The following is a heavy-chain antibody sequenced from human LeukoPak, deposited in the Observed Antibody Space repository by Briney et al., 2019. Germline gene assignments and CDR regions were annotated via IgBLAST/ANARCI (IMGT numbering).Heavy chain of an antibody. Sequence: KPGGSLSLSCGASGFTFSNAWMTWVRQAPGKGLEWVGRVKSKSDDGATDYAAPVKGRFTISRDDSKNTLYLQMNSLKTEDTAVYYCTTGRRYYDSSGYYPYYFDYWGQGTLVTVSS. D-gene: IGHD3-22*01. CDR3: TTGRRYYDSSGYYPYYFDY. J-gene: IGHJ4*02. CDR2: VKSKSDDGAT. V-gene: IGHV3-15*01. CDR1: GFTFSNAW.